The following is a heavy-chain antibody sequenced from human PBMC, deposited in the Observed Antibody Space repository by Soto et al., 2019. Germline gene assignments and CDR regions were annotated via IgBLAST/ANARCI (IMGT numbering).Heavy chain of an antibody. Sequence: GGSLRLSCAASGFTFNSYAMSWVRQAPGKGLEWVSVISGSGGSTYYADSVKGRFTISRDNSKNTLYLQMNSLRAEDTAVYYCAKVRITMIVNDAFDIWGQGTMVTVSS. V-gene: IGHV3-23*01. D-gene: IGHD3-22*01. CDR1: GFTFNSYA. J-gene: IGHJ3*02. CDR3: AKVRITMIVNDAFDI. CDR2: ISGSGGST.